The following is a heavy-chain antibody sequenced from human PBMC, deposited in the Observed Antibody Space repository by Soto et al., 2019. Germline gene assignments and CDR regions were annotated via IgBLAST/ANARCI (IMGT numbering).Heavy chain of an antibody. D-gene: IGHD3-22*01. J-gene: IGHJ4*02. CDR1: GGSISSYY. V-gene: IGHV4-59*01. CDR2: IYYSGST. Sequence: TLSLTCTVSGGSISSYYWSWIRQPPGKGLEWIGYIYYSGSTNYNPSLKSRVTISVDTSKNQFSLKLSSVTAADTAVYYCARVGGYYDSSGFGYWGQGTLVTVSS. CDR3: ARVGGYYDSSGFGY.